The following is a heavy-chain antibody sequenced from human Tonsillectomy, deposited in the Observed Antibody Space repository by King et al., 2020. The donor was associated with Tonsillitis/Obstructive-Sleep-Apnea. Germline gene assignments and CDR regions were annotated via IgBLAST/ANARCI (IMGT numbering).Heavy chain of an antibody. CDR3: ARVPTGLYYYYYVDV. Sequence: QLQESGPGLVKPSETLSLTCTVSGGSISSYYWSWIRQPPGKGLEWIGYIYYSWSTNYNPSLKSRVTISVDTSKNQFSLKLSSVTAADTAVYYCARVPTGLYYYYYVDVWGKGPTVTVSS. V-gene: IGHV4-59*08. J-gene: IGHJ6*03. CDR1: GGSISSYY. CDR2: IYYSWST. D-gene: IGHD3-9*01.